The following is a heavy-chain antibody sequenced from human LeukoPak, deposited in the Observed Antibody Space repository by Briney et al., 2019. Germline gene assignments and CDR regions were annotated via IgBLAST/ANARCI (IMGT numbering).Heavy chain of an antibody. J-gene: IGHJ4*02. V-gene: IGHV3-43*02. Sequence: GGPLRLSCAASGFTFHDYAMHWVRQVPGKGLEWVSLISGHGDSTYYADSVKGRFTISRDNSKDSLYLQMNSLKAEDTAFYYCAKDGYGNYDYWGQGTLVTVSS. D-gene: IGHD4-11*01. CDR3: AKDGYGNYDY. CDR2: ISGHGDST. CDR1: GFTFHDYA.